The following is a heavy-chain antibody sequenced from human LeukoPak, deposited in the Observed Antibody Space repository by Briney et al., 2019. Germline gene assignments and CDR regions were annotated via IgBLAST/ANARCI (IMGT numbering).Heavy chain of an antibody. CDR1: GGSVSSGSYC. CDR3: ARRGGSGRSFDY. J-gene: IGHJ4*02. CDR2: IYYTGST. V-gene: IGHV4-61*01. Sequence: SETLSLTCTVSGGSVSSGSYCWSWIRQPPGKGLEWIGYIYYTGSTNYNPSLKSRLTISVDTSKNQFSLKLSSVTAADTAVYYCARRGGSGRSFDYWGQGTLVTVSS. D-gene: IGHD3-10*01.